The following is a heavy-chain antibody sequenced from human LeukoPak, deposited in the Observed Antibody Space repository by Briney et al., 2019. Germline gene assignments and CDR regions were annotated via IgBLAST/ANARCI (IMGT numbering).Heavy chain of an antibody. Sequence: SETLSLTCTVSGGSISSGGYYWSWIRQPPGKGLEWIGEINHSGSTNYNPSLKSRVTISVDTSKNQFSLKLSSVTAADTAVYYCARVEKWEPREDWFDPWGQGTLVTVSS. V-gene: IGHV4-39*07. CDR1: GGSISSGGYY. D-gene: IGHD1-26*01. CDR2: INHSGST. J-gene: IGHJ5*02. CDR3: ARVEKWEPREDWFDP.